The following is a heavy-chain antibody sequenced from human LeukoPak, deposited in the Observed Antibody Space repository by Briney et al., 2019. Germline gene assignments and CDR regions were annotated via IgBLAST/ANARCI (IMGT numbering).Heavy chain of an antibody. D-gene: IGHD3-3*01. V-gene: IGHV4-39*01. CDR1: GDSLSSNSFY. CDR2: VYSSGSS. Sequence: SETLSLTCNVSGDSLSSNSFYWAWIRQSPGKGLEWIGTVYSSGSSYYNPSLKSRVTISVDTSKNQLSLKVSSVTAADTAVYYCARLTGMVDDWGRGTLVVVSS. CDR3: ARLTGMVDD. J-gene: IGHJ4*02.